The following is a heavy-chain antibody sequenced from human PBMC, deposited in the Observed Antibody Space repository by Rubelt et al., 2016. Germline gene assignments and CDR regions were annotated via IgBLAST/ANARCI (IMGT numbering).Heavy chain of an antibody. CDR1: GFTFRSFG. Sequence: VGLRGGVVQPGRSLRLSCAASGFTFRSFGMHWVRQAPGKGLEWVAVIWDDGTNQYYADSVKGRFTISRDNAKNSLYLQMSSLRAEDTAVYYCARGTGAAYWGQGTLVAVSS. CDR3: ARGTGAAY. D-gene: IGHD2-8*02. J-gene: IGHJ1*01. CDR2: IWDDGTNQ. V-gene: IGHV3-33*03.